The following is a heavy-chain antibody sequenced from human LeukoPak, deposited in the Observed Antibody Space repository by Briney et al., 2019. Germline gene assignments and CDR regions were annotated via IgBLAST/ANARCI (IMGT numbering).Heavy chain of an antibody. J-gene: IGHJ6*03. D-gene: IGHD3-16*01. Sequence: SETLSLTCTVSGGSISSYYWSWIRQPPGKGLEWIGYIYYSGSTNYNPFLKSRVTISVDTSKNQFSLKLSSVTAADTAVYYCAKDVMDYYMDVWGKGTTVTVSS. CDR1: GGSISSYY. CDR2: IYYSGST. CDR3: AKDVMDYYMDV. V-gene: IGHV4-59*01.